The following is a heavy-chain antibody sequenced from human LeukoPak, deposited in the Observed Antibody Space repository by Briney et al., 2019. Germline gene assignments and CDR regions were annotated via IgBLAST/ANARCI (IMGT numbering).Heavy chain of an antibody. CDR3: ARAAPSYYYEGNTVYYYHYMDV. Sequence: SQTLSLTCTVSGRSISSASYYWNWLRQPAGRELEWIGGIFSSESTNYNRSLKSRVTISGDTSKNQISLTLTSVTAADTGVYYCARAAPSYYYEGNTVYYYHYMDVWGKGTTVTISS. V-gene: IGHV4-61*02. D-gene: IGHD3-22*01. CDR1: GRSISSASYY. J-gene: IGHJ6*03. CDR2: IFSSEST.